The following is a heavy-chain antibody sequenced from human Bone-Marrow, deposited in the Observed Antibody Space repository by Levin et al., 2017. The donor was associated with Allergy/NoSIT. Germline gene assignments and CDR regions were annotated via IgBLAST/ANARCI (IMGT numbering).Heavy chain of an antibody. CDR1: GGSFSGYY. Sequence: PSETLSLTCAVYGGSFSGYYWSWIRQPPGKGLEWIGEINHSGSTNYNPSLKSRVTISVDTSKNQFSLKLSSVTAADTAVYYCARGLTVNYYYYYYGMDVWGQGTTVTVSS. V-gene: IGHV4-34*01. J-gene: IGHJ6*02. CDR2: INHSGST. CDR3: ARGLTVNYYYYYYGMDV. D-gene: IGHD1-7*01.